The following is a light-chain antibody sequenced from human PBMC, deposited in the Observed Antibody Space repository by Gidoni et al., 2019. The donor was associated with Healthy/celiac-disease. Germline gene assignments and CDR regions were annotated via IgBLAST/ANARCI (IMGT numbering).Light chain of an antibody. J-gene: IGKJ1*01. CDR3: QQYNSSPRT. CDR2: KAS. CDR1: QSISSW. Sequence: DIQTTQSPSTLSASVGDRVTITCRASQSISSWLPWYQPKQGKAPKLLIYKASSLESGVPSRFRGRGSGTEFTLTISSLQPDDFAIYYCQQYNSSPRTFGQGTKVEIK. V-gene: IGKV1-5*03.